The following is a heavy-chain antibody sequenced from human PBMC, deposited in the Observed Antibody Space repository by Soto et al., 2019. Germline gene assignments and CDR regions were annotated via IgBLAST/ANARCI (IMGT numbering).Heavy chain of an antibody. D-gene: IGHD3-10*01. V-gene: IGHV3-30-3*01. CDR3: ASRSPHGSGICGMDV. CDR2: ISYDGNVK. Sequence: GGSLRLSCAASGFTFSDYPMHWVRQAPGKGLEWVAVISYDGNVKYYVDSVKGRFTISRDDSKNTLYLQMNSLRADDTAVYYCASRSPHGSGICGMDVWGQGTTVTVSS. J-gene: IGHJ6*02. CDR1: GFTFSDYP.